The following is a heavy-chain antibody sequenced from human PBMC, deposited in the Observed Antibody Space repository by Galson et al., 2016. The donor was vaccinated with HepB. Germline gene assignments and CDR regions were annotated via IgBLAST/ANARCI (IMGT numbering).Heavy chain of an antibody. Sequence: VKVSCKVSGYTFTDYYMHWVQQAPGKGLEWMGLVDPEDGETIYAEKFQGRVTITADTSTDTAYMELSRLRSEDTAVYYCATSMSTSSNWFDPWGQGTLVTVSS. CDR2: VDPEDGET. CDR3: ATSMSTSSNWFDP. J-gene: IGHJ5*02. CDR1: GYTFTDYY. V-gene: IGHV1-69-2*01. D-gene: IGHD2-2*01.